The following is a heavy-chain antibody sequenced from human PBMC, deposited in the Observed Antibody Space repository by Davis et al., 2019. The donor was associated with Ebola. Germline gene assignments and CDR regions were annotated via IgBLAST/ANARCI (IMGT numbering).Heavy chain of an antibody. CDR1: GFTVSSNH. D-gene: IGHD3-16*01. V-gene: IGHV3-30*03. CDR2: IAYDGRYE. J-gene: IGHJ4*02. Sequence: GGSLRLSCAASGFTVSSNHMSWVRQAPGKGLEWVTDIAYDGRYESYAESVKGRFTISRDNSKSTLYLQMNSLRLEDTAVYYCVRDYNDGIGRFDYWGQGTLVTVSS. CDR3: VRDYNDGIGRFDY.